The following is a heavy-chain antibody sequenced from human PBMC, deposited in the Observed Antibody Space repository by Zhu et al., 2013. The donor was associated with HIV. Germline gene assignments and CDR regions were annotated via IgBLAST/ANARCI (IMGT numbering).Heavy chain of an antibody. CDR2: IIPIFGTA. J-gene: IGHJ6*02. V-gene: IGHV1-69*01. Sequence: QVQLVQSGAEVKKPGSSVKVSCKASGGTFSSYAISWVRQAPGQGLEWMGGIIPIFGTANYAQKFQGRVTITADESTSTAYMELSSLRSEDTAVYYCARAMVQGVIHCYGMDVWGQGTTVTVSS. CDR3: ARAMVQGVIHCYGMDV. CDR1: GGTFSSYA. D-gene: IGHD3-10*01.